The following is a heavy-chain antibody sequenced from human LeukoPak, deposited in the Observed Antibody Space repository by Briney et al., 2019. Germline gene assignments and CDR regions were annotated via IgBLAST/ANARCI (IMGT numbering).Heavy chain of an antibody. CDR3: ASTYKQWLVPLDY. CDR1: GYTFTDYS. J-gene: IGHJ4*02. D-gene: IGHD6-19*01. V-gene: IGHV1-2*02. Sequence: ASVKVSCKASGYTFTDYSMHWVRQAPGQGLEWMGWINPNSGGTDYAQKFQGRVTMTRDTSISTAYMELSRLRSDDTAVYYCASTYKQWLVPLDYWGQGTLVTVSS. CDR2: INPNSGGT.